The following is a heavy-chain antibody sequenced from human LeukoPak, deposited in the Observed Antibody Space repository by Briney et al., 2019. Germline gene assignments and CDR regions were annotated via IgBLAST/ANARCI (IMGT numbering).Heavy chain of an antibody. J-gene: IGHJ4*02. V-gene: IGHV3-7*01. CDR2: IKQDGSEK. CDR3: ARFHRPGYSGYDPVFDY. Sequence: GGPLRLSCTASGFTFGDYAMSWVRQAPGKGLEWVANIKQDGSEKYYVDSVKGRFTISRDNAKNSLYLQMNSLRAEDTAVYYCARFHRPGYSGYDPVFDYWGQGTLVTVSS. CDR1: GFTFGDYA. D-gene: IGHD5-12*01.